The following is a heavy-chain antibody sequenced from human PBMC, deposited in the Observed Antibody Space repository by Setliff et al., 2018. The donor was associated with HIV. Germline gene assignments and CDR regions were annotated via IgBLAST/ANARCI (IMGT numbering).Heavy chain of an antibody. V-gene: IGHV4-39*01. J-gene: IGHJ4*02. D-gene: IGHD4-17*01. Sequence: SETLSLTCTVSGASVSTIDYYWGWVRQAPRAGLEWIADIYYAGNTYYNPSLKSRATISIDTSRNQFSLKVTSLTAADTAVYYCARHSRTAVPTIDYWGQGTLVTVSS. CDR1: GASVSTIDYY. CDR3: ARHSRTAVPTIDY. CDR2: IYYAGNT.